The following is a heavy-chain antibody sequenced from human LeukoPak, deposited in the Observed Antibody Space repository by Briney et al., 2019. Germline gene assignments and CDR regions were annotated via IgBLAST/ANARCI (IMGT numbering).Heavy chain of an antibody. D-gene: IGHD3-22*01. CDR2: IYYSGST. V-gene: IGHV4-39*01. CDR1: GGSISSSSYY. Sequence: SETLSLTCTVSGGSISSSSYYWAWIRQPPGKGLECIGSIYYSGSTYSNPSLESRVTISVDTSKNQFSLKVSSVTAADTAVYYCAGLVGRYSSGLYYYYFDYWGQGTLVTVSS. CDR3: AGLVGRYSSGLYYYYFDY. J-gene: IGHJ4*02.